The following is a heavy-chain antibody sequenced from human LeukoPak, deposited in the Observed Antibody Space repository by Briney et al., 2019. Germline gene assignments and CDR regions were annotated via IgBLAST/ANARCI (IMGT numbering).Heavy chain of an antibody. J-gene: IGHJ5*02. CDR2: INHSGST. V-gene: IGHV4-34*01. CDR3: ASTYSSSLGDWFDP. CDR1: GGSFSGYY. Sequence: SETLSLTCAVYGGSFSGYYWSWIRQPPGKGLEWIGEINHSGSTNYNPSLKSRVTISVDTSKNQFSLKLSSVTAADTAVYYCASTYSSSLGDWFDPWGQGTLVTVSS. D-gene: IGHD6-13*01.